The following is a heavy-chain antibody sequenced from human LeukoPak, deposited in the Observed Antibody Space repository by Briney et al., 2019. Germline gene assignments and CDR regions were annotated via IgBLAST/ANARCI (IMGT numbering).Heavy chain of an antibody. V-gene: IGHV3-53*01. Sequence: PGGSLRLSCVASGFTFSNYWMHWVRQPPGKGLEWVSVIYSGDNAYYADSVKGRFTISRDNSKNTLDLQMNSLRAEDTAVYYCARVGPDCSSTSCYDYWGQGALVTVSS. CDR2: IYSGDNA. CDR3: ARVGPDCSSTSCYDY. D-gene: IGHD2-2*01. CDR1: GFTFSNYW. J-gene: IGHJ4*02.